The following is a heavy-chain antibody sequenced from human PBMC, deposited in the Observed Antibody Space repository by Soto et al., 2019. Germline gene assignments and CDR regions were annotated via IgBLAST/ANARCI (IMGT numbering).Heavy chain of an antibody. CDR1: GLSISSDNW. V-gene: IGHV4-4*02. CDR2: IHHSGST. Sequence: QVQLQESGPGLLRPSGPVSLTCAVSGLSISSDNWWSWVRQPPGKGLEWIGEIHHSGSTNYNPSLKSRVPMSVVPSKNLFSLTLHSVTASDTSFYYWARVQGSRPGAWGLGTLVSVSS. J-gene: IGHJ4*02. CDR3: ARVQGSRPGA. D-gene: IGHD6-13*01.